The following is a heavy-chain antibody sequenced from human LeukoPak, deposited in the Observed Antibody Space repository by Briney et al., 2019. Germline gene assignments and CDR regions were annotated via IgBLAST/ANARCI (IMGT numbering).Heavy chain of an antibody. D-gene: IGHD2-15*01. CDR2: ISGSGGST. CDR1: GFTFSSYA. J-gene: IGHJ4*02. CDR3: AKEGIPRGGGEGLDY. V-gene: IGHV3-23*01. Sequence: GGSLRLSCAASGFTFSSYAMSWVRQAAGKGLEWVSAISGSGGSTYYADSVKGRFTISRDNSKNTLYLQMNSLRAEDTAVYYCAKEGIPRGGGEGLDYWGQGTLVTVSS.